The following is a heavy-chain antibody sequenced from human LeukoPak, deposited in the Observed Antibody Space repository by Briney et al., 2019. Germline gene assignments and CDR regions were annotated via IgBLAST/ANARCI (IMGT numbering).Heavy chain of an antibody. Sequence: GASVKVSCKASGYTFTSYGISWVRQAPGQGLAWMGWISAYNGNTNYAQKLQGRVTMTTDTSTSTAYMELRSLRSDDTAVYYCARYCSGGSCRRWFDPWGQGTLVTVSS. CDR1: GYTFTSYG. J-gene: IGHJ5*02. CDR2: ISAYNGNT. V-gene: IGHV1-18*01. D-gene: IGHD2-15*01. CDR3: ARYCSGGSCRRWFDP.